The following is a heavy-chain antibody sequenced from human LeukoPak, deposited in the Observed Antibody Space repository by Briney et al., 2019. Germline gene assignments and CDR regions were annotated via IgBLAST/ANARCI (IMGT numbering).Heavy chain of an antibody. V-gene: IGHV3-74*01. Sequence: PGGSLRLSCAASGFTFSSHWMHWVRHAPGKGLVWVSRINSDGSSTSYADSVKGRFTISRDNAKNTLYLQMNTLRAEDAAVYYCARGRGTIYMFDYWGQGTLVTVSS. CDR1: GFTFSSHW. J-gene: IGHJ4*02. CDR2: INSDGSST. CDR3: ARGRGTIYMFDY. D-gene: IGHD2/OR15-2a*01.